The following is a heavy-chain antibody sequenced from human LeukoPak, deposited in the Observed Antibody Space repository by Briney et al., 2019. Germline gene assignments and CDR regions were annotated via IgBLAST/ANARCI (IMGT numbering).Heavy chain of an antibody. V-gene: IGHV3-13*01. J-gene: IGHJ4*02. Sequence: GGSLRLSCAASGFTFRSYDMHWVRQVTGKGLEWVSAIGISGDTHYLDSVKGRFTISRVNAKNSLYLQMDSLRAGDTAVYYCARGGIPVAGIDEIDFWGQGTLVTVAS. D-gene: IGHD6-19*01. CDR3: ARGGIPVAGIDEIDF. CDR1: GFTFRSYD. CDR2: IGISGDT.